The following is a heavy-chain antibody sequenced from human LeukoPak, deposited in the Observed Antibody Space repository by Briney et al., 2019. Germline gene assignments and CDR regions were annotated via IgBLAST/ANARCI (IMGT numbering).Heavy chain of an antibody. V-gene: IGHV4-34*01. J-gene: IGHJ4*02. CDR1: SGSFTGYS. Sequence: SETLSLTCALYSGSFTGYSWNWIRQPPGKGLEWIGSIYYSGSTYYNPSLKSRVTISVDTSKNQFSLKLTSVTAADTAVYYCARHSSAIFGVVPGSFRWGQGALVTVSS. CDR2: IYYSGST. D-gene: IGHD3-3*01. CDR3: ARHSSAIFGVVPGSFR.